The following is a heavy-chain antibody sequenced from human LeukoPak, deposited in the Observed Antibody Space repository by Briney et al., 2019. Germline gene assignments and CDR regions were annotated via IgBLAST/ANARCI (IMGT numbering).Heavy chain of an antibody. D-gene: IGHD5-18*01. V-gene: IGHV3-66*01. CDR1: GFTVSSNY. J-gene: IGHJ4*02. CDR3: ARGSSYSYHPYYFDY. Sequence: GGSPRLSCAASGFTVSSNYMSWVRQAPGKGLEWVSVIYSGGSAYYADSVKGRFTISRDNSKNTLYLQMNSLRAEDTAVYYCARGSSYSYHPYYFDYWGQGTLVTVSS. CDR2: IYSGGSA.